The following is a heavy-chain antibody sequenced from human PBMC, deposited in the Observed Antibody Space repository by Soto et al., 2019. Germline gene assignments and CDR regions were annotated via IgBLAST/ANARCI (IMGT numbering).Heavy chain of an antibody. D-gene: IGHD2-15*01. CDR2: IYYSGST. V-gene: IGHV4-59*08. CDR3: ASSQGGYCRGGSCYWFDY. J-gene: IGHJ4*02. CDR1: GGSISSYY. Sequence: SETLSLTCTVSGGSISSYYWSWIRQPPGKGLEWIGYIYYSGSTNYNPSLKSRVTISVDTSKNQFSLKLSSVTAADTAVYFCASSQGGYCRGGSCYWFDYWGQGTLVTAPQ.